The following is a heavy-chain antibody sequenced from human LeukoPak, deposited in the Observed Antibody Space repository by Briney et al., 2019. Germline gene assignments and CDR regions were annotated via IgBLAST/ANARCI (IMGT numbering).Heavy chain of an antibody. CDR1: GFTFSSYA. J-gene: IGHJ4*02. CDR2: ISYDGSNK. D-gene: IGHD2-8*01. Sequence: PGGSLRLSCAASGFTFSSYAMHWVRQAPGKGLEWVAVISYDGSNKYYADSVKGRFTISRDNSKNTLYLQMNSLRAEDTAVYYCAGAEGYCTNGVCFPFDYWGQGTLVTVSS. V-gene: IGHV3-30*04. CDR3: AGAEGYCTNGVCFPFDY.